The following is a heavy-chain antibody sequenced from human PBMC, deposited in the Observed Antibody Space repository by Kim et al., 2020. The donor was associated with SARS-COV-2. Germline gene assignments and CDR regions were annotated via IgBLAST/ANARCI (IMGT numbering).Heavy chain of an antibody. V-gene: IGHV3-21*01. CDR3: ARSLPMGYYFDY. Sequence: YYADSVKGRFTISRDNAKNSLYLQMNSLRAEDTAVYYCARSLPMGYYFDYWGQGTLVTVSS. J-gene: IGHJ4*02. D-gene: IGHD2-8*01.